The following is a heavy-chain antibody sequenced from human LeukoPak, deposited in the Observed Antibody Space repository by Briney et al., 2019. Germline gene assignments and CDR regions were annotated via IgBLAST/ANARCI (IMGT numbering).Heavy chain of an antibody. V-gene: IGHV1-69*13. D-gene: IGHD2-2*01. CDR1: GGTFSSYA. J-gene: IGHJ4*02. CDR2: IIPIFGTA. CDR3: ARDSTGGQLQASYFDY. Sequence: SVKVSCKASGGTFSSYAISWVRQAPGQGLEWMEGIIPIFGTANYAQKFQGRVTITADESTSTAYMELSSLRSEDTAVYYCARDSTGGQLQASYFDYWGQGTLVTVSS.